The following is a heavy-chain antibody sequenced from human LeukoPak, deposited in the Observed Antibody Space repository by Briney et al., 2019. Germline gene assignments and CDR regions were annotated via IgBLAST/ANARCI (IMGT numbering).Heavy chain of an antibody. J-gene: IGHJ4*02. CDR3: SKSLDY. Sequence: TGGSLRLSCVASGFTFSRSWMDWVRQAPGKGLEWVANIKEDGSQTYYVDSAKGRFTISRDNAKNSLYLQMDSRRVEDTAIYYCSKSLDYWGRGTLVTVSS. CDR1: GFTFSRSW. CDR2: IKEDGSQT. V-gene: IGHV3-7*01.